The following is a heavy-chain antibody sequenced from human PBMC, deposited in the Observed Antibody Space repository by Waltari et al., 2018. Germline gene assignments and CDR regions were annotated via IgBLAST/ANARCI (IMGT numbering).Heavy chain of an antibody. CDR3: AGSSSSWYEGYNWFDP. CDR1: GGPFSSYA. D-gene: IGHD6-13*01. Sequence: QVQLVQSGAEVKKPGSSVKVSSKASGGPFSSYAISWVRQAPGQGLEWMGGTIPIFGTANYEQRFQGRVTITADKSTRTAYMELSSLRSEDTAVYYCAGSSSSWYEGYNWFDPWGQGTLVTVSS. J-gene: IGHJ5*02. V-gene: IGHV1-69*14. CDR2: TIPIFGTA.